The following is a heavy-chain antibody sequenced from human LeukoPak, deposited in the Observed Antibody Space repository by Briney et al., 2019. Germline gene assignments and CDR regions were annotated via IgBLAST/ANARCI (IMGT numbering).Heavy chain of an antibody. D-gene: IGHD3-10*01. CDR1: GGSITSDSSY. CDR2: FYSSGST. V-gene: IGHV4-61*02. Sequence: SETLSLTCTVSGGSITSDSSYWSWIRQPAGKGPEWIGRFYSSGSTNYNPSLKSRVTISVDTSKNQLSLKLSSVTAADTAMYYCARHYGSGLGWFDPWGQGTLVTVSS. J-gene: IGHJ5*02. CDR3: ARHYGSGLGWFDP.